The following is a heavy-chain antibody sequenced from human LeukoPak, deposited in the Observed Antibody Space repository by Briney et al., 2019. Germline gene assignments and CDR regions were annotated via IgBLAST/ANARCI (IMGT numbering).Heavy chain of an antibody. CDR1: GGPMSRGNW. Sequence: PWGTLYLTCVVSGGPMSRGNWRRGVREPPGKGVEWIGDIFSNGSPNYSPSLKRRVNISLDKSRSQVSLKMTSVTAADTAVYYCASGWTYSYPDYWGQGTLVTVSS. CDR2: IFSNGSP. J-gene: IGHJ4*02. D-gene: IGHD5-18*01. V-gene: IGHV4/OR15-8*01. CDR3: ASGWTYSYPDY.